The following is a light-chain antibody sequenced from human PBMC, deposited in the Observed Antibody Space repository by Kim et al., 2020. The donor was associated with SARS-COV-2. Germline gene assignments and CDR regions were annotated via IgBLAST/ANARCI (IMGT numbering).Light chain of an antibody. CDR3: QQYNNWPYT. Sequence: EIVMTQSPGTLSVSPGEGATISCRASQSVGTNFAWYQQKPAQAPRLLIYGASTRATGVPARFSGSGSGTEFTLTIGSLQSEDFAVYYCQQYNNWPYTFGQGTKLEI. V-gene: IGKV3-15*01. J-gene: IGKJ2*01. CDR2: GAS. CDR1: QSVGTN.